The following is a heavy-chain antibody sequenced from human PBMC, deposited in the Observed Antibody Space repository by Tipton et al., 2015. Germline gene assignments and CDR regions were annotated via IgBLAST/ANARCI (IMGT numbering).Heavy chain of an antibody. CDR3: ARVRFLQYLEHWHFDL. J-gene: IGHJ2*01. Sequence: LRLSCAASGFTFYTSAWSWIRQPPGKGLEWIGEINHSGGTNYSPSLKSRVAISIDTSKNQFSLKLTSVTAADTALYYCARVRFLQYLEHWHFDLWGRGTLVTVSS. CDR1: GFTFYTSA. V-gene: IGHV4-34*01. D-gene: IGHD3-3*01. CDR2: INHSGGT.